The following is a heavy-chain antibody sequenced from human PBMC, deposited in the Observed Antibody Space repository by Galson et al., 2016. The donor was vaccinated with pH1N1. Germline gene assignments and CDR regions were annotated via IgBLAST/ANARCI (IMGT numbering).Heavy chain of an antibody. J-gene: IGHJ3*02. CDR1: GFSVSSSGMG. Sequence: PALVKPTQTLTLTCNFSGFSVSSSGMGVGWIRQPPGKALEWLAVIYWDDEKRHRQSLKNRLTLTKDTSNYQVVLTLTNMDPVDTATYYCAHREVMITNASDIWGQGTMVTVSS. CDR3: AHREVMITNASDI. D-gene: IGHD3-16*01. CDR2: IYWDDEK. V-gene: IGHV2-5*02.